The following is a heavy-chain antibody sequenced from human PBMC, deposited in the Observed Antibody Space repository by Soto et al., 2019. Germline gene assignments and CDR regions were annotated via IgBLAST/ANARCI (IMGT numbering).Heavy chain of an antibody. CDR1: GFTFSTYA. J-gene: IGHJ3*02. Sequence: HPGWSLRLSCADSGFTFSTYALSWVRQAPGKGLEWVSAINERGGSTYYADSVKGRFTISRDNSKNTLYLQMKSLRAEDTALYYCAKDKSGTTAFDIWGQGTMVTVSS. V-gene: IGHV3-23*01. D-gene: IGHD1-1*01. CDR3: AKDKSGTTAFDI. CDR2: INERGGST.